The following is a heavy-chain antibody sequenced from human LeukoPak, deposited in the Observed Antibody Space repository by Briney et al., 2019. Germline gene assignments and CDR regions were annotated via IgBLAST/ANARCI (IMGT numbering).Heavy chain of an antibody. J-gene: IGHJ4*02. CDR1: GGPISTYY. Sequence: SETLSLTCTVSGGPISTYYWSWIRQPPGKGLEWIAYIDNSGSTNYNPSLKSRVTISVDTSKNQFSLKLSSVTAADTAEYYCARGEVGATRYHFDYWGQGTLVTASS. CDR2: IDNSGST. CDR3: ARGEVGATRYHFDY. V-gene: IGHV4-59*01. D-gene: IGHD1-26*01.